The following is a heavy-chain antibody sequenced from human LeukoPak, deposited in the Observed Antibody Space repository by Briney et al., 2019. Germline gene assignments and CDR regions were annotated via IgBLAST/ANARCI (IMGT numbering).Heavy chain of an antibody. Sequence: SETLSLTCTVSVGSISSYYWSWIRQPPGKGLEWIGYIYYSGSTNYNPSLKSRVTISVDTSKNQFSLKLSSVTAADKAVYYCARSTAPFGEYDQYTYYYYGMDVWGQGTTVTVSS. CDR2: IYYSGST. CDR3: ARSTAPFGEYDQYTYYYYGMDV. CDR1: VGSISSYY. D-gene: IGHD3-10*01. J-gene: IGHJ6*02. V-gene: IGHV4-59*08.